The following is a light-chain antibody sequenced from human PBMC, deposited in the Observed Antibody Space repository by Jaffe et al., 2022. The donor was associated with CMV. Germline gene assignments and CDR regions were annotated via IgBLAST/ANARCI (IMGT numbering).Light chain of an antibody. CDR2: GNT. CDR3: QVWDDSTMV. J-gene: IGLJ3*02. Sequence: SYELTQPLSVSVALGQTARINCEGNNIGTKDVHWYQQKPGQAPVLVIYGNTNRPSGIPERFSASNSGNTATLTISRAQVGDEADYSCQVWDDSTMVFGGGAKLTVL. V-gene: IGLV3-9*01. CDR1: NIGTKD.